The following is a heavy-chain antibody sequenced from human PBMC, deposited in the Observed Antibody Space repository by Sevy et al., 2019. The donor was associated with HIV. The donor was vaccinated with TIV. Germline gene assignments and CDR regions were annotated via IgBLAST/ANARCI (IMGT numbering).Heavy chain of an antibody. V-gene: IGHV3-66*01. CDR2: IYSDGST. CDR3: ARGKSGYGYGLDY. D-gene: IGHD5-18*01. CDR1: GFPVSSNY. Sequence: GGSLRLSCAASGFPVSSNYMSWVRQAPGKGLEWVSVIYSDGSTYHADPLKGRFTISRVNSKNMLYLQMNSLRVEDTALYYCARGKSGYGYGLDYWGQGTLVTVSS. J-gene: IGHJ4*02.